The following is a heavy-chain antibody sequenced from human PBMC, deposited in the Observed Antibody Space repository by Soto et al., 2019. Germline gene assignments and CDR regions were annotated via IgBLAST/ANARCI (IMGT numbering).Heavy chain of an antibody. D-gene: IGHD2-15*01. J-gene: IGHJ6*02. CDR3: AKEGGGGRNYYYTMDV. V-gene: IGHV3-23*01. Sequence: GSLRLSCAASGFTFSSQAMSWVRQAPGKGLELVSGISGSGGSTYYADSVKGRFTISRDNSKNTLYLQTNSLRAEDTAVYYCAKEGGGGRNYYYTMDVWGQGTTVTV. CDR2: ISGSGGST. CDR1: GFTFSSQA.